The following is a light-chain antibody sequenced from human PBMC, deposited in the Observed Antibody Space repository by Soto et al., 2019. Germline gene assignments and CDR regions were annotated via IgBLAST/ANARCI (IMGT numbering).Light chain of an antibody. CDR1: QSVSSY. Sequence: EIVLTHYPATLSLSPGEIATLSCRSIQSVSSYLAWYQQKPGQGPRLLIYDASNRATGIPARFSGSGSGTDFTITISSLEPEDFAVYYCQQRSNWSSLTFGGGTKVDIK. CDR2: DAS. V-gene: IGKV3-11*01. CDR3: QQRSNWSSLT. J-gene: IGKJ4*01.